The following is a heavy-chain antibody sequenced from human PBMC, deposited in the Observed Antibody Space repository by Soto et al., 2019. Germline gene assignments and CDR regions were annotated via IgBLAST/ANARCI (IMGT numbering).Heavy chain of an antibody. D-gene: IGHD2-15*01. CDR2: ISANNGNT. J-gene: IGHJ4*02. V-gene: IGHV1-18*01. CDR3: ARDDCSGGSCYLDY. Sequence: ASVKVSCKASGCTFISYGISWVRQAPGQGLEWMGWISANNGNTNYAQRLQGRVTTTTDTSTNTAYMELRSLRSDDTAVYYCARDDCSGGSCYLDYWGQGTLVTVSS. CDR1: GCTFISYG.